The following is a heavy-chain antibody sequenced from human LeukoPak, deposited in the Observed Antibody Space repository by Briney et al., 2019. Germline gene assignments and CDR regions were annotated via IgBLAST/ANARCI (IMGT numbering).Heavy chain of an antibody. J-gene: IGHJ4*02. V-gene: IGHV4-59*01. CDR1: GGSISSYY. Sequence: SETLSLTCTVSGGSISSYYWSWIRQPPGKGLEWIGYIYYSGSTNYNPSLKSRVTISVDTSKNQFSLKLSSVTAADTAVYYCARGRSVAGPYYWGQGTLVTVSS. CDR2: IYYSGST. CDR3: ARGRSVAGPYY. D-gene: IGHD6-19*01.